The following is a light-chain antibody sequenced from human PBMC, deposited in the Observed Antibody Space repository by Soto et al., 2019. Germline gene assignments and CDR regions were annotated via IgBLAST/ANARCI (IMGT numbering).Light chain of an antibody. Sequence: QSALTQPPSASGSPGQSVTMSCTGTSSDVGGYDFVSWYQQHPGKAPKLILYEVANRPSGVPDRFSGSKSGNTASLTVSGLQADDEADYYCSSYAGSDTLFGGGTKLTVL. CDR3: SSYAGSDTL. V-gene: IGLV2-8*01. CDR2: EVA. CDR1: SSDVGGYDF. J-gene: IGLJ2*01.